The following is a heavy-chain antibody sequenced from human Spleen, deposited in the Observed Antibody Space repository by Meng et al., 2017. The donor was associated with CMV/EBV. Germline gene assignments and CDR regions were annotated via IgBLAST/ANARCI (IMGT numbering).Heavy chain of an antibody. V-gene: IGHV3-23*03. J-gene: IGHJ4*02. Sequence: GESLKISCAASGFTFSSYAMSWVRQAPGKGLEWVSVIYTSGTSAYYADTVKGRFTISRDNSRNTLYLQTNSLRAEDTAVYYCARWPWESPRGDWGQGTRVTVSS. CDR3: ARWPWESPRGD. CDR1: GFTFSSYA. D-gene: IGHD5-24*01. CDR2: IYTSGTSA.